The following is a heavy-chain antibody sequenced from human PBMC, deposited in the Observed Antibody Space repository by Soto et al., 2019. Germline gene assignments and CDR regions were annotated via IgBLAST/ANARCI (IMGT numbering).Heavy chain of an antibody. CDR1: GYTFTSYG. Sequence: ASVKVSCKASGYTFTSYGISWVRQAPGQGLEWMGWISAYNGNTNYAQKLQGRVTFTRDTSAGTVYMQLSSLISEDTAVYYCARDDSGFSGSHYIDYFNYWGQGALVTVSS. CDR2: ISAYNGNT. V-gene: IGHV1-18*01. J-gene: IGHJ4*02. D-gene: IGHD1-26*01. CDR3: ARDDSGFSGSHYIDYFNY.